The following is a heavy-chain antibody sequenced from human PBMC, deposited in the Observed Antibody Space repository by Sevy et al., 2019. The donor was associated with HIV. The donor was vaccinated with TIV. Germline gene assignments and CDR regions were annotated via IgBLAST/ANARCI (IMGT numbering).Heavy chain of an antibody. D-gene: IGHD3-16*02. CDR1: GFTFSSYS. CDR2: ISSSSSAI. J-gene: IGHJ4*02. V-gene: IGHV3-48*02. Sequence: GGSLRLSCAASGFTFSSYSMNWVRQAPGKGLEWLSYISSSSSAIYYADSVKGRFTISRDNAKNSLYLQMNSLRDEDTAVYFRARVQYYHYVWGSYRYDYWGQGTLVTVSS. CDR3: ARVQYYHYVWGSYRYDY.